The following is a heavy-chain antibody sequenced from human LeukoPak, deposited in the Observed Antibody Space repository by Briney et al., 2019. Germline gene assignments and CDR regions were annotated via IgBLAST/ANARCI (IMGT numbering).Heavy chain of an antibody. CDR2: IVVGSGNT. CDR3: AAGGYDILTGYYEFDP. Sequence: TSVKVSCKASGFTFTSSAVQWVRQARGQRLEWIGWIVVGSGNTNYAQKFQERVTITRDMSTSTAYMELSSLRSEDTAVHYCAAGGYDILTGYYEFDPWGQGTLVTVSS. J-gene: IGHJ5*02. CDR1: GFTFTSSA. D-gene: IGHD3-9*01. V-gene: IGHV1-58*01.